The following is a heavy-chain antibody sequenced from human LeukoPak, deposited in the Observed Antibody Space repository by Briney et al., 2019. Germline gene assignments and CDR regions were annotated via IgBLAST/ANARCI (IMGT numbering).Heavy chain of an antibody. Sequence: PSETLSLTCNVSGGSVSSGSYYWSWIRQPPGKGLEWIGYVYNSGSTNYNAALKSRVTISADTSKNQFSLKLSSVTAADTAVYYCARQLDSSGWYGDFAEYFQHWGQGTLVTVSS. CDR3: ARQLDSSGWYGDFAEYFQH. J-gene: IGHJ1*01. CDR1: GGSVSSGSYY. CDR2: VYNSGST. D-gene: IGHD6-19*01. V-gene: IGHV4-61*01.